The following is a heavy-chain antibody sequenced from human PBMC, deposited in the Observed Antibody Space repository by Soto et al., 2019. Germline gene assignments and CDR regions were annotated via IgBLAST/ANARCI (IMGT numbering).Heavy chain of an antibody. J-gene: IGHJ6*02. Sequence: ASVKVSCKASGGTFSSYAISWVRQAPGQGLEWMGGIIPIFGTANYAQKFQGRVTITADESTSTAYMELSSLRSEDTAVYYCARSGPTSSSSYYYYGMDVWGQGTTVTVSS. CDR2: IIPIFGTA. V-gene: IGHV1-69*13. CDR1: GGTFSSYA. D-gene: IGHD6-6*01. CDR3: ARSGPTSSSSYYYYGMDV.